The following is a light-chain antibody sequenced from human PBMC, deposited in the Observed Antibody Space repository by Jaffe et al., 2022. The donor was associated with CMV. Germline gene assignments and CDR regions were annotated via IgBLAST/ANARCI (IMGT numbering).Light chain of an antibody. CDR1: QSVGSNF. J-gene: IGKJ2*01. Sequence: IVLTQSPGTLSLSPGERVTLSCRASQSVGSNFLAWYQQKPGQAPRLLFFRASDRATGIPDTFSASGSGTDFSLTISRLEPEDFAVYYCQQYGSSPYTFAQGTKLEIK. CDR2: RAS. V-gene: IGKV3-20*01. CDR3: QQYGSSPYT.